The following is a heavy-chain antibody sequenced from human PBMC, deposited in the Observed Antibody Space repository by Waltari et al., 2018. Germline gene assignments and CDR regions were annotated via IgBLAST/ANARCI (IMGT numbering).Heavy chain of an antibody. V-gene: IGHV3-7*03. CDR1: GFTFSSYW. CDR2: LNKDGSAT. D-gene: IGHD2-2*01. J-gene: IGHJ6*02. Sequence: EVELVESGGGLVQPGGSLRLSCVASGFTFSSYWMSWVRQAPGKGLGGVAKLNKDGSATYSVDSVKGRFTISRDNAKNLLYLQMNSLRAEDTAVYYCARDSHGCYGCGMDVWGQGTTVTV. CDR3: ARDSHGCYGCGMDV.